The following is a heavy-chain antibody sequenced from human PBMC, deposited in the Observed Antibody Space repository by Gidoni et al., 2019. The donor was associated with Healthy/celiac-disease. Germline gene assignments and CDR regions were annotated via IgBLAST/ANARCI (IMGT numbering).Heavy chain of an antibody. CDR1: GFPCSCYA. D-gene: IGHD6-13*01. CDR3: AKTSSWYAITNWFDP. CDR2: SSGSGGIT. J-gene: IGHJ5*02. V-gene: IGHV3-23*01. Sequence: EVQLLESGGALLQPGGSMRLSCAPSGFPCSCYAMTWVRQAPGKGREWVSASSGSGGITYYADSVKGRFTISRDNSNNPLYLQMNSLRAEDTAVYYCAKTSSWYAITNWFDPWGQGTLVTVSS.